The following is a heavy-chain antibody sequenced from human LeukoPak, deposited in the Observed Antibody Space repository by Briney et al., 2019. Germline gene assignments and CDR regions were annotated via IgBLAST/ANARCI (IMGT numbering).Heavy chain of an antibody. CDR1: GFTFSDFW. V-gene: IGHV3-30*18. CDR3: AKDRTRGGYDGDYVLY. CDR2: ISYDGSNK. J-gene: IGHJ4*02. D-gene: IGHD4-17*01. Sequence: GGSLRLSCAASGFTFSDFWMHWVRQAPGKGLEWVAVISYDGSNKYYADSVKGRFTISRDNSKNTLYLQMNSLRAEDTAVYYCAKDRTRGGYDGDYVLYWGQGTLVTVSS.